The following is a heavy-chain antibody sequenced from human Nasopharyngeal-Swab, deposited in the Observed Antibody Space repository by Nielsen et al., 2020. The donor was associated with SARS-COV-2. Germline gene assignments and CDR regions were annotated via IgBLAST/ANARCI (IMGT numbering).Heavy chain of an antibody. J-gene: IGHJ4*02. CDR1: GYTFTSSD. D-gene: IGHD3-22*01. CDR3: ARLGASSRMGTMIVVALYYFDY. V-gene: IGHV1-8*01. CDR2: MNPNSGNT. Sequence: ASVKVSCKASGYTFTSSDINWVRQATGQGLEWMGWMNPNSGNTGYAQKFQGRVTMTRNTSISTAYMELSSLRSEDTAVYYCARLGASSRMGTMIVVALYYFDYWGQGTLVTVSS.